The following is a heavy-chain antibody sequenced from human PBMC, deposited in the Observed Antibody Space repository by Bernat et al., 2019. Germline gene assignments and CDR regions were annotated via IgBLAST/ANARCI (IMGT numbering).Heavy chain of an antibody. D-gene: IGHD3-10*01. V-gene: IGHV3-74*03. CDR1: GFTFGSYW. CDR2: INSDGNVI. CDR3: AKDWQLTRYFYCYIDV. Sequence: EMQLVESGGGLVQPGGSLRLPCAASGFTFGSYWMHWVRQVPGKGLLWVARINSDGNVIKYADSVKGRFTISRDNAKNTLYLQMNSLRAEDTANYYCAKDWQLTRYFYCYIDVWGRGTTVTVSS. J-gene: IGHJ6*03.